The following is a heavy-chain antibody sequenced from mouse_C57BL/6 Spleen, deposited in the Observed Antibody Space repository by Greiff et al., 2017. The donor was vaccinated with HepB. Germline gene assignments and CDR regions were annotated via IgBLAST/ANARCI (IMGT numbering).Heavy chain of an antibody. CDR3: TRQENYYGSIPLRYFDV. Sequence: EVQLQQSGTVLARPGASVKMSCKTSGYTFTSYWMHWVKQRPGQGLEWIGAIYPGNSDTSYNQKFKGKAKLTAVTSASTAYMELSSLTNEDSAVYYCTRQENYYGSIPLRYFDVWGTGTTVTVSS. J-gene: IGHJ1*03. D-gene: IGHD1-1*01. CDR1: GYTFTSYW. CDR2: IYPGNSDT. V-gene: IGHV1-5*01.